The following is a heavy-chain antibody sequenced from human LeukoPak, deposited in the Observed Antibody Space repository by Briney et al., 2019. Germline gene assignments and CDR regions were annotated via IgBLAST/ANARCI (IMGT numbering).Heavy chain of an antibody. V-gene: IGHV3-23*01. J-gene: IGHJ4*02. CDR3: AKDRPPLSSGPTGY. D-gene: IGHD3-22*01. CDR1: GFTFSSYA. Sequence: GGSLRLSCAASGFTFSSYAMSWVRQAPGKGLEWVSAISGSGGSTYYADSVKGRFTISRDNSKDTLYLQMNSLRAEDTAVYYCAKDRPPLSSGPTGYWGQGTLVTVSS. CDR2: ISGSGGST.